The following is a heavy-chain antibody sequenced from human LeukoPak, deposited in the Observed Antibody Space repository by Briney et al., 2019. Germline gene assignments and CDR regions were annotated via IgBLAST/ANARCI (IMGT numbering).Heavy chain of an antibody. Sequence: GASVKVSCKASAYTFTRNGISWVRQAPGQGLEWMGQISSYNGNTNYAQNFQGRVIMTTDTSTSTAFMESKSLRSDDTAVYYCARLLGYCSTSSCQVPFDYWGQGTLVTVSS. CDR2: ISSYNGNT. V-gene: IGHV1-18*01. CDR1: AYTFTRNG. D-gene: IGHD2-2*01. CDR3: ARLLGYCSTSSCQVPFDY. J-gene: IGHJ4*02.